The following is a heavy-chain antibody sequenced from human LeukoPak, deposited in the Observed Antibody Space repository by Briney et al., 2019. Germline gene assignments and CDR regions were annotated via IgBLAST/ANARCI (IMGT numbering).Heavy chain of an antibody. CDR3: AKKVSSSGGPYYSDY. Sequence: GGSLRLSCAVSGFTVTDNYMSWVRQAPGKGLQWVSVLYPDGRAYYADSVKGRFTISRDNSKNTLYLQMDSLRAEDTAIYYCAKKVSSSGGPYYSDYWGQGTLVTVSS. CDR2: LYPDGRA. D-gene: IGHD6-19*01. J-gene: IGHJ4*02. V-gene: IGHV3-53*01. CDR1: GFTVTDNY.